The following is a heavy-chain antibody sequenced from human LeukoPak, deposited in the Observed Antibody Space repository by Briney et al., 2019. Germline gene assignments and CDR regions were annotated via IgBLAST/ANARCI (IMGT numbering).Heavy chain of an antibody. CDR3: ARGDRVGATTFSLGY. J-gene: IGHJ4*02. D-gene: IGHD1-26*01. CDR1: GGSFSGYY. CDR2: IYYSGST. Sequence: SETLSLTCAVYGGSFSGYYWSWLRQPPGKGLEWIGYIYYSGSTNYNPSLKSRVTISVATSKNQFSLKLTSVTAADTAVYYCARGDRVGATTFSLGYWGQGTLVTVSS. V-gene: IGHV4-59*01.